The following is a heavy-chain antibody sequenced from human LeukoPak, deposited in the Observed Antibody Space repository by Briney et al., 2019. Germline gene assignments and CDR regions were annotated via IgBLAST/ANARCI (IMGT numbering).Heavy chain of an antibody. V-gene: IGHV4-34*01. CDR2: INHSGST. D-gene: IGHD5-24*01. Sequence: PSETLSLTCAVYGGSFSGYYWSWIRQPPGKGLEWIGEINHSGSTNYNPSLKSRVTISVDTSKNQFSLKLSSVTAADTAVYYCARGDRRGGATIGFDYWGQGTLVTVSS. CDR1: GGSFSGYY. CDR3: ARGDRRGGATIGFDY. J-gene: IGHJ4*02.